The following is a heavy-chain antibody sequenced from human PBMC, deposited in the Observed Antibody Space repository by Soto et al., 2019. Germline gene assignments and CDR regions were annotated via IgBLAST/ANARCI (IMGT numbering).Heavy chain of an antibody. D-gene: IGHD3-22*01. CDR2: ISPSGDST. V-gene: IGHV3-23*01. CDR3: AKGKDSYDSSAHLDH. CDR1: GFTFSLYA. J-gene: IGHJ4*02. Sequence: GGSLRLSCAVSGFTFSLYAMSWVRQAPGKGLEWVSGISPSGDSTYYADSVKGRFTISRDNSKNTLDLQLNSLRGEDTALYYCAKGKDSYDSSAHLDHWGQGTLVTVSS.